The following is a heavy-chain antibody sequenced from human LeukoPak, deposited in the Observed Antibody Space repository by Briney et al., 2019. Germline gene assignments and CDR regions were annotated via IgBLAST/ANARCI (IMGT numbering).Heavy chain of an antibody. D-gene: IGHD2-15*01. V-gene: IGHV3-23*01. J-gene: IGHJ6*04. Sequence: PGGSLRLSCVASGFTFSSYAMRWVRQAPGKGLEWVSDIIDSGVITSYTDSVKGRFTISRDNSENTMYLQMNSLRAEDTALYYCAKVNGYCSGGSCYSSGSYYYYGMDVWGKGTTVTVSS. CDR2: IIDSGVIT. CDR3: AKVNGYCSGGSCYSSGSYYYYGMDV. CDR1: GFTFSSYA.